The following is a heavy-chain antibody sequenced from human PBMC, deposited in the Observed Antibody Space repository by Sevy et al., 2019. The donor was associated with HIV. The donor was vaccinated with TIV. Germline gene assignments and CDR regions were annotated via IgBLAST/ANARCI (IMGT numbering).Heavy chain of an antibody. Sequence: GGSLRLSCAAAGFIFNSHAMSWVRQAPGKGLEWVSTSSGSGGYTYYADSVKGRFTISRDNSKNTVDLQMNSLRAEDTAVYYCTNRGVVIITGFDYWGQGTLVTVSS. CDR2: SSGSGGYT. D-gene: IGHD1-20*01. CDR1: GFIFNSHA. V-gene: IGHV3-23*01. CDR3: TNRGVVIITGFDY. J-gene: IGHJ4*02.